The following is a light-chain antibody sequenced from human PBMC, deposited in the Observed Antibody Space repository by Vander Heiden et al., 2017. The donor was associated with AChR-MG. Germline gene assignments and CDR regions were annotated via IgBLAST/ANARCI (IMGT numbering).Light chain of an antibody. CDR2: STD. Sequence: QSVVTQPPSASGTPGQTVTISCSGSRSNIGSNPVNWFQQVPGTAPKLVIYSTDQRPSGVPDRFSGSKSGTSASLAVTGLQSEDEADYYCAVWDDSLSGHVVFGGGTKLTGL. CDR3: AVWDDSLSGHVV. V-gene: IGLV1-44*01. CDR1: RSNIGSNP. J-gene: IGLJ2*01.